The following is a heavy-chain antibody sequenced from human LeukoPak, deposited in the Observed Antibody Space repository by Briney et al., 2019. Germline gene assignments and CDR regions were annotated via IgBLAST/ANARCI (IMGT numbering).Heavy chain of an antibody. CDR1: EFTVSSNY. Sequence: GGSQRFACAASEFTVSSNYMSWVRQAPGKGLEWVSVIYSGGSTYYADSVKGRFTIPRDNSKNTLYLQMNSLRAEDTAVYYCARDYGRYYYYGMDVWGQGTTVTVSS. D-gene: IGHD1-26*01. V-gene: IGHV3-66*01. CDR3: ARDYGRYYYYGMDV. CDR2: IYSGGST. J-gene: IGHJ6*02.